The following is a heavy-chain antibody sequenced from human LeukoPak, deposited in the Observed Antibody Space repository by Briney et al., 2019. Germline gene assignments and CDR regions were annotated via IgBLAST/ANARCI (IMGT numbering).Heavy chain of an antibody. D-gene: IGHD3-9*01. V-gene: IGHV5-51*01. Sequence: EAPKISCKGSGYSFTSYWIGLVRQIPGKGLEWMGIIYPDYSDTIHSPPFQGQVTISADNSISTAYLQWSSLKASATAMYYCARHESDILTGYYLPNVDYWGQGTLVTVSS. CDR3: ARHESDILTGYYLPNVDY. J-gene: IGHJ4*02. CDR2: IYPDYSDT. CDR1: GYSFTSYW.